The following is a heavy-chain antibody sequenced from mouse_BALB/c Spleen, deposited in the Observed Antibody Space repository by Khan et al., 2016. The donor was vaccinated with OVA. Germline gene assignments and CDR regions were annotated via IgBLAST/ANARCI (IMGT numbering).Heavy chain of an antibody. V-gene: IGHV9-3*02. Sequence: KQSPGKGVKRIGWMNTNSGEPTYAVEFKGRFAFSLETSASTAYLQINNIKNEDTATYFCARSRWLLPPIDYWGQGTSVTVSS. D-gene: IGHD2-3*01. J-gene: IGHJ4*01. CDR3: ARSRWLLPPIDY. CDR2: MNTNSGEP.